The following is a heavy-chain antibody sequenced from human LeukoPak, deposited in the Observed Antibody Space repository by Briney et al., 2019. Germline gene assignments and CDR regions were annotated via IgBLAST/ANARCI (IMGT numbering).Heavy chain of an antibody. D-gene: IGHD5-18*01. CDR1: GFSFSNYW. V-gene: IGHV3-74*01. J-gene: IGHJ4*02. CDR2: INSDSSST. CDR3: ARDLNTSMVIEY. Sequence: PGGSLSLSCAVSGFSFSNYWIHWVRLAPGKGLGWVSLINSDSSSTSYADAVKGRFTIYRHNAKNTLYLQMNSLRGDDTAVYYCARDLNTSMVIEYWGQGTLVTVSS.